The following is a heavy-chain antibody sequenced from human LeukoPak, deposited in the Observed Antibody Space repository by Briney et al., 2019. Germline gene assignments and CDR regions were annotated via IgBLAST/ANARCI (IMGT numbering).Heavy chain of an antibody. CDR2: IRNKANSYTT. J-gene: IGHJ3*02. CDR1: GFTFSDHY. D-gene: IGHD4-23*01. Sequence: GGSLRLSCEASGFTFSDHYMDWVRQAPGKGLEWVGRIRNKANSYTTEYAASVKGRFTISRDDSKNSLYLQMNSLKTEDTAVYYCARDGRSYGGWFDIWGQGTMVTVSS. V-gene: IGHV3-72*01. CDR3: ARDGRSYGGWFDI.